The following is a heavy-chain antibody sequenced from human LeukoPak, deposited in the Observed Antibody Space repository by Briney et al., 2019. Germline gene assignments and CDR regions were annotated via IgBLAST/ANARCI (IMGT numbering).Heavy chain of an antibody. J-gene: IGHJ4*02. CDR2: VSVSGDST. Sequence: GGSLRLSCAASGFTFSNYAMSWVRQAPGEGLEWVSTVSVSGDSTNYADSVKGRFTISRDNSKNTLYLQMNSLRAEDTAVYYCARGSSSSDYWGQGTLVTVSS. CDR1: GFTFSNYA. CDR3: ARGSSSSDY. D-gene: IGHD6-13*01. V-gene: IGHV3-23*01.